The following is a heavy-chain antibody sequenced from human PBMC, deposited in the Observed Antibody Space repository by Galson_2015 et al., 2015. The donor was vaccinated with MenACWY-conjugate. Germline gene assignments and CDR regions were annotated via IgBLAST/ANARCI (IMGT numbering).Heavy chain of an antibody. CDR1: GSTFSSYG. CDR2: IRYDGSNK. V-gene: IGHV3-30*02. J-gene: IGHJ3*02. D-gene: IGHD1-1*01. Sequence: SLRLSCAASGSTFSSYGMHWVRQAPGKGLEWVAFIRYDGSNKYYTDSVKGRFTISRDNSKNTLYPQMNSLRAEDTAVYYCAKLVQIWNHDAFDIWGQGTMVIVSS. CDR3: AKLVQIWNHDAFDI.